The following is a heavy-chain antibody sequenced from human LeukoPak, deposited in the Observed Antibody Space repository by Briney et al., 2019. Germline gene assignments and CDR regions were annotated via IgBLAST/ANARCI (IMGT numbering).Heavy chain of an antibody. V-gene: IGHV3-30*03. CDR3: ARTGTVTTVGGYYFDY. CDR1: GFTFSSYG. J-gene: IGHJ4*02. CDR2: ISYDGSNK. D-gene: IGHD4-11*01. Sequence: GGSLRLSCAASGFTFSSYGMHWVRRAPGKGLEWVAVISYDGSNKYYADSVKGRFTISRDNSKNTLYLQMNSLRAEDTAVYYCARTGTVTTVGGYYFDYWGQGTLVTVSS.